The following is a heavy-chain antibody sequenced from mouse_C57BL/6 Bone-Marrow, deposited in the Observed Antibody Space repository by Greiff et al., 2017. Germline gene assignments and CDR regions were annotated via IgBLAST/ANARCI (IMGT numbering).Heavy chain of an antibody. CDR1: GFTFSSYG. V-gene: IGHV5-6*01. CDR3: AREGFDY. J-gene: IGHJ2*01. CDR2: ISSGGSYT. Sequence: EVKLMESGGDLVKPGGSLKLSCAASGFTFSSYGMSWVRQTPDKRLEWVATISSGGSYTYYPDSVKGRFTISRDNAKNTLYLQRSSLKSEDTAMYDCAREGFDYWGQGTTLTVSS.